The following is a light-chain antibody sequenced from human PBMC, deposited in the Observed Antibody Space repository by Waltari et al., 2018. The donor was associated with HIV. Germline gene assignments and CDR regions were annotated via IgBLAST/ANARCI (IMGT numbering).Light chain of an antibody. Sequence: TVVTQEPSFSASPGGTATLTCGLSSGSVPSSSYPTLNQQTPGQAPRTLITNTNTRSSGVPDRFSGSILGNRAALTITGAQADDESAYYCLLYMGSGVWVFGGGTKLTVL. CDR3: LLYMGSGVWV. V-gene: IGLV8-61*01. CDR2: NTN. J-gene: IGLJ3*02. CDR1: SGSVPSSSY.